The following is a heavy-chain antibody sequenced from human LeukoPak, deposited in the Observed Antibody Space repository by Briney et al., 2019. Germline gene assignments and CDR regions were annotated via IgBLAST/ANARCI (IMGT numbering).Heavy chain of an antibody. Sequence: PSETLSLTCTVSGGSISGFYSSWIRPPPGKELQWIGSFFYIGSTNYNPSLKSRATIPEDTYKNQFSLKLRSVTAADTAVYYCARQRFLEWYFDYWGQGTLVTVSS. V-gene: IGHV4-59*08. CDR3: ARQRFLEWYFDY. CDR1: GGSISGFY. D-gene: IGHD3-3*01. J-gene: IGHJ4*02. CDR2: FFYIGST.